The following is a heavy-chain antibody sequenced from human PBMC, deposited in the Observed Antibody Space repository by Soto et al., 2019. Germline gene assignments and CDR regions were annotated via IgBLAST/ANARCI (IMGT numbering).Heavy chain of an antibody. CDR1: GYSIRDSSYY. CDR3: TRHWNWDYKGKWSDP. D-gene: IGHD1-7*01. J-gene: IGHJ5*02. V-gene: IGHV4-39*01. Sequence: PSGTMSLTCSVSGYSIRDSSYYWAWYSQSPGKGLEWLASMYYSGSTYYNPSLRSRVTMSVDTSKNQFSLKVASVTAADTAVYYSTRHWNWDYKGKWSDPWGQRILVTGSS. CDR2: MYYSGST.